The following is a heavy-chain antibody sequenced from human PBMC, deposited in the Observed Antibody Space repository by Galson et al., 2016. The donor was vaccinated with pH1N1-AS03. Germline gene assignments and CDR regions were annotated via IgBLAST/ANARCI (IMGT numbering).Heavy chain of an antibody. D-gene: IGHD6-13*01. V-gene: IGHV1-2*02. Sequence: SVKVSCKASGYAFTDYYMHLLRQAPGQGLEWMAWINTDSGGIDYAQKFRGRVTMTRDASISTTYMELSSLRSDDTAVYYCVRGSPHSSSTNYAFEFWGRGTMVTVSS. CDR1: GYAFTDYY. CDR2: INTDSGGI. J-gene: IGHJ3*01. CDR3: VRGSPHSSSTNYAFEF.